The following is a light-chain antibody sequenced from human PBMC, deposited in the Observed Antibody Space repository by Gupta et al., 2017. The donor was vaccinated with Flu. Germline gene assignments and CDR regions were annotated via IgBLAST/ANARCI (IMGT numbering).Light chain of an antibody. CDR3: MQALHTPPT. CDR1: QRLLYANGYNY. CDR2: LGS. Sequence: DTVMTQSPLSLSVTPGEPASISCRSSQRLLYANGYNYLDWYLQKPGQSPQLLIYLGSNRASGVPDRFSGSGSGTTFTLKISRVEAEDVGVYYCMQALHTPPTFGQGTKVEVK. V-gene: IGKV2-28*01. J-gene: IGKJ1*01.